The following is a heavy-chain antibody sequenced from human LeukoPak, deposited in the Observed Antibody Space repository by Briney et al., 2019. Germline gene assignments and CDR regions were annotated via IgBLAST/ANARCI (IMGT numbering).Heavy chain of an antibody. CDR2: ISSNGGST. V-gene: IGHV3-64D*06. D-gene: IGHD5-18*01. Sequence: PGGSLRLSCSASGFTFSSYAMHWVRQAPGKGLEYVSAISSNGGSTYYADSVKGRFTISRDNSKNTLYLQKSSLRAEDTAVYYCVSGYSYGSGYWGQGTLVTVSS. CDR1: GFTFSSYA. CDR3: VSGYSYGSGY. J-gene: IGHJ4*02.